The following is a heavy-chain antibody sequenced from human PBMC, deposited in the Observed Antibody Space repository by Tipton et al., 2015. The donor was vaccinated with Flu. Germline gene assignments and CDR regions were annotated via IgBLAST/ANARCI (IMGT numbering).Heavy chain of an antibody. Sequence: TLSLTCTVSGGSISSYYWSWIRQPPGKGLEWIGYIYYSGSTNYNPSLKSRVTISVDTSKNQFSLKLSSVTAADTAVYYCARGIGQDLYYYYGMDVWGQGTSVTVFS. V-gene: IGHV4-59*01. CDR3: ARGIGQDLYYYYGMDV. D-gene: IGHD2-15*01. CDR1: GGSISSYY. CDR2: IYYSGST. J-gene: IGHJ6*02.